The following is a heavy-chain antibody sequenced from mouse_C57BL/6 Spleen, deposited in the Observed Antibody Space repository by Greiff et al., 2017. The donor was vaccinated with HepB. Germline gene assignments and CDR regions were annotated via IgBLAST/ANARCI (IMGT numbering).Heavy chain of an antibody. CDR3: ARNPYGRAMDY. CDR2: ISSGSSTI. Sequence: EVKLVESGGGLVKPGGSLKLSCAASGFTFSDSGMHWVRQAPEQGLEWVAYISSGSSTIYYADTVKGRFTISRDNAKNTLFLQMTSLRSEDTAMYYCARNPYGRAMDYWGQGTSVTVSS. J-gene: IGHJ4*01. CDR1: GFTFSDSG. D-gene: IGHD1-1*01. V-gene: IGHV5-17*01.